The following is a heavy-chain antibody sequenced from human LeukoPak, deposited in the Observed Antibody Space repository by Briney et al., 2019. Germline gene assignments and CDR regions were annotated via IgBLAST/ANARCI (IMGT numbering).Heavy chain of an antibody. V-gene: IGHV3-30*02. D-gene: IGHD1-7*01. CDR1: GFTFSSYG. J-gene: IGHJ5*02. Sequence: GGSLRLSCAASGFTFSSYGMHWVRQAPGKGLEWVAFIRYDGSNKYYADSVKGRFTISRDNSKNTLYLQMNSLRAEDTAVYYCARDPKGTGTTPNWFDPWGQGTLVTVSS. CDR3: ARDPKGTGTTPNWFDP. CDR2: IRYDGSNK.